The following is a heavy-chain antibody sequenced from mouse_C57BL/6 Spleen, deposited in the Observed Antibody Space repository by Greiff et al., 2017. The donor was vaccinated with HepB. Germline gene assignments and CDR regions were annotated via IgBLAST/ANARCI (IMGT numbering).Heavy chain of an antibody. V-gene: IGHV1-82*01. CDR2: IYPGDGDT. Sequence: VQLQQSGPELVKPGASVKISCKASGYAFSSSWMNWVKQRPGKGLEWIGRIYPGDGDTNYNGKFKGKATLTADKSSSTAYMQLSSLTSEDSAVYFGARRGDSSGDGFAYWGQGTLVTVSA. CDR1: GYAFSSSW. D-gene: IGHD3-2*02. J-gene: IGHJ3*01. CDR3: ARRGDSSGDGFAY.